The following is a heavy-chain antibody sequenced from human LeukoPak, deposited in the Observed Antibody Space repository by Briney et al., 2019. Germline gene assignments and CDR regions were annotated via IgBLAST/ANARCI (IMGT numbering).Heavy chain of an antibody. CDR3: ARGNPIDD. Sequence: PGGSLRLSCAASGFTFSRFEMNWVRQAPGKGLEWVSYIASSGGLIYYADSVKGRFTISRDNAGNSLCLQMNSLRAEDTAVYYCARGNPIDDWGQGTLVTVSS. CDR2: IASSGGLI. CDR1: GFTFSRFE. J-gene: IGHJ4*02. D-gene: IGHD1-14*01. V-gene: IGHV3-48*03.